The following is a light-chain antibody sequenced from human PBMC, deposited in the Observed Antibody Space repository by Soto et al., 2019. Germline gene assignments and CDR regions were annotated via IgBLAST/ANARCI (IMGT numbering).Light chain of an antibody. J-gene: IGKJ4*01. Sequence: EIVLTQSPATLSLSPGERATLSCRASQSVSSYLAWYQQKPGQAPRLLIYDASNRATGIPARFSGSGSGTDLTLTISSLEPEDFEIYYCQHRSTWPLTFGGGTKVEIK. CDR2: DAS. V-gene: IGKV3-11*01. CDR1: QSVSSY. CDR3: QHRSTWPLT.